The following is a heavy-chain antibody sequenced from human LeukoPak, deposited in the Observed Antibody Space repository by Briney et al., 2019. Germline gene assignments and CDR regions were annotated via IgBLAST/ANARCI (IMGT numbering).Heavy chain of an antibody. J-gene: IGHJ4*02. CDR2: ISSGSSYI. V-gene: IGHV3-21*01. CDR3: ARDWGC. Sequence: GGSLRLSCTASGFTFSSYGMNWVRQAPGKGLEWVSSISSGSSYIYYAGSVKGRFTISRDNAKNSLYLQMNSLRAEDTAVYYCARDWGCWGQGTLVTVSS. CDR1: GFTFSSYG. D-gene: IGHD7-27*01.